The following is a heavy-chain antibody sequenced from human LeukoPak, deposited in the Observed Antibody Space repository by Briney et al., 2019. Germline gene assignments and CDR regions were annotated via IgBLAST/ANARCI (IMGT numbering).Heavy chain of an antibody. D-gene: IGHD3-10*01. CDR2: IRYDGSNK. J-gene: IGHJ6*02. V-gene: IGHV3-30*02. Sequence: GSLRLSCAASGFTFSSYGMHWVRQAPGKGLEWVAFIRYDGSNKYYADSVKGRFTISRDNSKNTLHLQMNSLRAEDTAVYYCAIPPLSGTGSSRPLAEMDIWGQGTTVTVSS. CDR1: GFTFSSYG. CDR3: AIPPLSGTGSSRPLAEMDI.